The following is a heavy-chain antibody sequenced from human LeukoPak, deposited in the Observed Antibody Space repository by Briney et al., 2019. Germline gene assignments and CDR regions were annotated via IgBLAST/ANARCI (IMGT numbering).Heavy chain of an antibody. Sequence: GGSLRLSCEASGFLFINAWMTWVRQAPGKGLEWVGRIKSTPEGGTAEYAALVKGRFTISRDDSKNTLYLQMNSLKTEDTAVYYCTTGSGYWGQGTLVTVSS. D-gene: IGHD2-15*01. CDR1: GFLFINAW. J-gene: IGHJ4*02. CDR3: TTGSGY. V-gene: IGHV3-15*01. CDR2: IKSTPEGGTA.